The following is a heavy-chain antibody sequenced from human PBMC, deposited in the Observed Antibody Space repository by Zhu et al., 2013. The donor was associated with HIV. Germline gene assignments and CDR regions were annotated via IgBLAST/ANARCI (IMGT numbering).Heavy chain of an antibody. Sequence: QVQLVQSGAEVKKPGSSVKVSCKASGGAFSSYGISWVRQAPGQGLEWMGGIIPIFRTANYAQNFQGRVTITADESTSTAYMELSSLRSEDTAVYYCARDRPPPIRPVDYYYGMDVWGQGTTVTVSS. CDR1: GGAFSSYG. V-gene: IGHV1-69*01. CDR2: IIPIFRTA. CDR3: ARDRPPPIRPVDYYYGMDV. D-gene: IGHD6-6*01. J-gene: IGHJ6*02.